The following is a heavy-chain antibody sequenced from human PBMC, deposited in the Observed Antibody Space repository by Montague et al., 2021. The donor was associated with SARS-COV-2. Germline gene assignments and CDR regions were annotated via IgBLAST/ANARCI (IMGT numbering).Heavy chain of an antibody. V-gene: IGHV4-4*07. CDR1: GGSISSYY. D-gene: IGHD2-2*01. CDR2: IYTSGST. J-gene: IGHJ5*02. CDR3: ARDVGVPLAPPYSWFDP. Sequence: SETLSLTCSVSGGSISSYYWSWIRQPAGKRLEWIGRIYTSGSTNFNPSLKSRVTMSVDTSKNQFSLKLSSVTAADTAVYYCARDVGVPLAPPYSWFDPWGQGTLVTVSS.